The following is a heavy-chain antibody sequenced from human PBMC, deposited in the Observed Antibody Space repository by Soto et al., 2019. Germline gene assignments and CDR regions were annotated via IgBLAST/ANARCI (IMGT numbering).Heavy chain of an antibody. CDR3: ARTVVTGNSDAFAI. J-gene: IGHJ3*02. CDR2: IYYSGST. Sequence: SETLSLTCTVSGGSISSYYWSWIRQPPGKGLEWIGYIYYSGSTNYNPSLKSRVTISVDTSKNQFSLKLSSVTAADTAVYYCARTVVTGNSDAFAIWGQGSMVTVSS. D-gene: IGHD2-21*02. CDR1: GGSISSYY. V-gene: IGHV4-59*01.